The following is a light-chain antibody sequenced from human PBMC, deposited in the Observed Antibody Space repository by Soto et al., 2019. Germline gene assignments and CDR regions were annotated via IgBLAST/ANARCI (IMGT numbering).Light chain of an antibody. J-gene: IGKJ5*01. CDR1: QSVDSY. CDR3: QQSGNSPLT. CDR2: GAS. Sequence: EIVLTQSPATLSLSPGERATLSCRASQSVDSYLAWYQQKAGQAPRLLIYGASSRATGIPDRFSGSGSGTDFTLTISRLEPEDFAVYFCQQSGNSPLTFGQGTRLEIK. V-gene: IGKV3-20*01.